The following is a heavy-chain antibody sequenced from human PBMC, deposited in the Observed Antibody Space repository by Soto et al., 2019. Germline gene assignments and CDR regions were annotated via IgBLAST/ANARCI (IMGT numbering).Heavy chain of an antibody. CDR1: GGSITNFF. Sequence: SETLSLTCAAAGGSITNFFWSWIRQPPGKGLEWIGDIYYSGGTNYNPSLKSRVIISVDTSKNQFSLKLSSVTAADTAVYYCARDLRSSPTSTYYDYGMDVWGQGTTVTVSS. J-gene: IGHJ6*02. D-gene: IGHD6-13*01. CDR3: ARDLRSSPTSTYYDYGMDV. V-gene: IGHV4-59*12. CDR2: IYYSGGT.